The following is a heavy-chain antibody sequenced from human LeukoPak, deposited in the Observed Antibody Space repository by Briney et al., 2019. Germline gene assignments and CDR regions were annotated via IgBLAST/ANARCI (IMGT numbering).Heavy chain of an antibody. D-gene: IGHD2-21*02. J-gene: IGHJ5*02. CDR1: GGSISSSNW. CDR3: ARGLVVTAAAYNWFDP. CDR2: IYHSGST. Sequence: SETLSLTCAVSGGSISSSNWWSWVRQPPGKGLEWIGEIYHSGSTNYNPSLKSRVTISVDKSKNQFSLKLSSVTAADTAVYYCARGLVVTAAAYNWFDPWAREPWSPSPQ. V-gene: IGHV4-4*02.